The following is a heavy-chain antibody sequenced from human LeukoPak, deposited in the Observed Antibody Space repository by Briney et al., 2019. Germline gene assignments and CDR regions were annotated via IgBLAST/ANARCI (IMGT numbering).Heavy chain of an antibody. V-gene: IGHV4-39*07. CDR3: ARETSLAGFASGLGFNY. J-gene: IGHJ4*02. D-gene: IGHD6-19*01. Sequence: SETLSLTCTVSGGSIASSNYYWVWIRQPPGKGLEWIGSIYYTGSTYYNPSLKSRVTISVDTSKNQFSLNLASVTAADTAVYYCARETSLAGFASGLGFNYWGQGILVTVSS. CDR2: IYYTGST. CDR1: GGSIASSNYY.